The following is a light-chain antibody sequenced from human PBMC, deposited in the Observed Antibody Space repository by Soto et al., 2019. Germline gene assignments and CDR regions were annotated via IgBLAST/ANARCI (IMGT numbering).Light chain of an antibody. V-gene: IGKV4-1*01. J-gene: IGKJ4*01. Sequence: DIVMTQSPDSLAVSLGERATINCKSSQSVLYSSNNKNFLAWYQQKPGQPPKLHIYWASARESGVPDRFSGSGSRTDFTLTISSLQAEVVAVYYCQQYYITPLSFGGGTKVDI. CDR1: QSVLYSSNNKNF. CDR3: QQYYITPLS. CDR2: WAS.